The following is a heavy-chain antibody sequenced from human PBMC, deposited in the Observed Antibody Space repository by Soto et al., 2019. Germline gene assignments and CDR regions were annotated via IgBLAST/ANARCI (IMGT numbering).Heavy chain of an antibody. Sequence: GGSLRLSCAASGFTFSSYAMSWVRQAPGKGLEWVSAISGSGGSTYYADSVKGRFTISRDNSKNTLYLQMNSLRAEDTAVYYCVKDLIRTAAAGSFDYWGQGTLVTVPS. CDR1: GFTFSSYA. D-gene: IGHD6-13*01. V-gene: IGHV3-23*01. CDR2: ISGSGGST. J-gene: IGHJ4*02. CDR3: VKDLIRTAAAGSFDY.